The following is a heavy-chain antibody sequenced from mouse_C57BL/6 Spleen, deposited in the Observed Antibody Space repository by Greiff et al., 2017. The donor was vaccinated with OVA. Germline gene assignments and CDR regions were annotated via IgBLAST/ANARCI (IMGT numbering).Heavy chain of an antibody. CDR2: IRLKSDNYAT. Sequence: EVKLVESGGGLVQPGGSMKLSCVASGFTFSNYWMNWVRQSPEKGLEWVAQIRLKSDNYATHSAESVKGRFTISRDDSKSSVYLQMNNLRAEDTGIYYCTSYYSSYFDYWGQGTTLTVSS. D-gene: IGHD2-12*01. V-gene: IGHV6-3*01. CDR3: TSYYSSYFDY. CDR1: GFTFSNYW. J-gene: IGHJ2*01.